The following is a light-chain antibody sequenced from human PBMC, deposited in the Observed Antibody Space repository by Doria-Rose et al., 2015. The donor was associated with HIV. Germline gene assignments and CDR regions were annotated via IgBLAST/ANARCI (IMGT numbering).Light chain of an antibody. CDR2: LGS. V-gene: IGKV2-28*01. J-gene: IGKJ2*01. CDR3: MQALQTPYT. Sequence: DIVMTQTPLSLPVTPGQPASISCRSSQSLLRTIGYNYLDWYLQKPGQSPQLLIYLGSNRASGVPDRFSGSGSGTDFTLKISRVEAEDVGVYYCMQALQTPYTFGQGTKLEIK. CDR1: QSLLRTIGYNY.